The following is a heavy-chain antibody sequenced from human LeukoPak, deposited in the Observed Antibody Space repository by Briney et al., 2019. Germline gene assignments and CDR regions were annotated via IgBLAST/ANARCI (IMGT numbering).Heavy chain of an antibody. CDR3: DREFGARFDY. Sequence: PSQTLSLTCAVSGGSISSGGYTWSWIRQPPGQGLEWIGYIYHSGSTYYNPSLKSRVTISVDRSKNQFSLKLSSVTAADTAVYYCDREFGARFDYWGQGTLVTVSS. J-gene: IGHJ4*02. D-gene: IGHD3-10*01. CDR1: GGSISSGGYT. CDR2: IYHSGST. V-gene: IGHV4-30-2*01.